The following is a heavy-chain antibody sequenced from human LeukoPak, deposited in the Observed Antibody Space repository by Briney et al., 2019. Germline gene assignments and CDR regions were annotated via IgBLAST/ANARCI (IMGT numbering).Heavy chain of an antibody. J-gene: IGHJ6*03. V-gene: IGHV4-34*01. CDR2: INHSGST. Sequence: SETLSLTCAVYGGSFSGYYWSWIRQPPGKGLEWIGEINHSGSTNYNPSLKSRVTISVDTSKNQFSLTLSSVTAADTAVYYCARTSRYYYYMDVWGKGTTVTISS. CDR3: ARTSRYYYYMDV. CDR1: GGSFSGYY.